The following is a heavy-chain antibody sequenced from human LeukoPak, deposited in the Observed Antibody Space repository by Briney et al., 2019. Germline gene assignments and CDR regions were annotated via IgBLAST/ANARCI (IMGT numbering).Heavy chain of an antibody. CDR3: AKAIHYGSGSYRYYFDD. CDR2: ISGSGGST. D-gene: IGHD3-10*01. CDR1: GFTFNSYA. Sequence: GGSLRLSCAASGFTFNSYAMSWVRQAPGKGLEWVSGISGSGGSTYYADSAKGRFTISRDNSKNTLYLQMNSLRAEDTAVYYCAKAIHYGSGSYRYYFDDWGQGTLVTVSS. V-gene: IGHV3-23*01. J-gene: IGHJ4*02.